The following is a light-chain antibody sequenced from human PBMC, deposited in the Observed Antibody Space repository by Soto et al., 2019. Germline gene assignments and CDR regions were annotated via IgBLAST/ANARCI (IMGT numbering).Light chain of an antibody. CDR1: QSLVSSDGNTY. CDR3: MQGTHWPWT. V-gene: IGKV2-30*01. J-gene: IGKJ1*01. Sequence: DLVLTQSPLSLSVTLGQPASISCRSSQSLVSSDGNTYLNWFQQRPGQSPRRLIFKVSDRDSGVPDRFSGSGSGTGFTLKISRVEAEDVGIYYCMQGTHWPWTFGQGTKAEIK. CDR2: KVS.